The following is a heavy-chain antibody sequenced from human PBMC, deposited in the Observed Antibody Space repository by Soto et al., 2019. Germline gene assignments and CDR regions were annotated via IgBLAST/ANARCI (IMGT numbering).Heavy chain of an antibody. V-gene: IGHV3-9*01. CDR2: VSWNSGSI. D-gene: IGHD2-15*01. Sequence: EVQLVESGGGLVQPGRSLRLSCAASGFTFDDYAMHWVRQAPGKGLEWVSGVSWNSGSIGYADSVKGRFTISRDNAKISLYLQMNSLRAEDTALYYCAKAGIVVVVAATFFDYWGQGTLVTVSS. J-gene: IGHJ4*02. CDR3: AKAGIVVVVAATFFDY. CDR1: GFTFDDYA.